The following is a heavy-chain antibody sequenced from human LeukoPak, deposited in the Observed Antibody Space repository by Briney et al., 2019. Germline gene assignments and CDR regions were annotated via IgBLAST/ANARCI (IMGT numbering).Heavy chain of an antibody. CDR2: MPYAGNNK. J-gene: IGHJ6*03. V-gene: IGHV3-30*03. Sequence: LSLTCTVSGGSISSSSYYWGWIRQPPGKGLEWVAFMPYAGNNKYYADSVKGRFTISRDNSKNTLYLQMNSLRAEDTAVYYCARDSQPIAPYYYMDVWGKGTTVTVSS. D-gene: IGHD6-13*01. CDR3: ARDSQPIAPYYYMDV. CDR1: GGSISSSS.